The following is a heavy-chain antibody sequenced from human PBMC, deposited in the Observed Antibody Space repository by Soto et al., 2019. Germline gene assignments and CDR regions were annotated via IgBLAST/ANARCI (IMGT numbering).Heavy chain of an antibody. CDR3: GRDSTYYDFWSGYYTSHFDY. J-gene: IGHJ4*02. D-gene: IGHD3-3*01. Sequence: GGSLRLSCAASGFTVSSNYMSWVRQAPGKGLEWVSVIYSGGSTYYADSVKGRFTISRDNSKNTLYLQMNSLRAEDTAVYYCGRDSTYYDFWSGYYTSHFDYWGQGTLVTVSS. CDR2: IYSGGST. CDR1: GFTVSSNY. V-gene: IGHV3-66*01.